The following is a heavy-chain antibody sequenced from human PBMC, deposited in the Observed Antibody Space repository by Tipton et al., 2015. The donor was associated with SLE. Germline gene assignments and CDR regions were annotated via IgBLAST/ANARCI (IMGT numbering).Heavy chain of an antibody. J-gene: IGHJ5*02. CDR2: IYYSGST. V-gene: IGHV4-59*01. CDR1: GGSISSYY. Sequence: GSLRLSCTVSGGSISSYYWSWIRQPPGKGLEWIGYIYYSGSTNYNPSLKSRVTISVDTSKNQFSLKLSSVTAADPAVYYCAREEYSSGWTEVHWFDPWGQGTLVTVSS. D-gene: IGHD6-19*01. CDR3: AREEYSSGWTEVHWFDP.